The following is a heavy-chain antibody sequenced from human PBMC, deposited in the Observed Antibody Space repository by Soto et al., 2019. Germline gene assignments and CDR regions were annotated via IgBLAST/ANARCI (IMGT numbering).Heavy chain of an antibody. V-gene: IGHV4-4*02. CDR1: GGSISSSNW. CDR3: ASFGGATSDYYYGMDV. Sequence: SETLSLTCAVSGGSISSSNWWSWVRQPPGKGLEWIGEIYHSGSTNYNPSLKSRVTISVDKSKNQFSLKLSSVTAADTAVYYCASFGGATSDYYYGMDVWGQGTTVTVSS. J-gene: IGHJ6*02. CDR2: IYHSGST. D-gene: IGHD1-26*01.